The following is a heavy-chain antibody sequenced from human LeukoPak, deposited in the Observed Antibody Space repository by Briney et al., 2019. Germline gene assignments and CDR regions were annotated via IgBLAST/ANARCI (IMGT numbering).Heavy chain of an antibody. CDR3: ATTGSGSYYDY. Sequence: GGSLRLSCAASGFSFSSSWMHWVRQVPGKGLEWVSRINDDETSTTYAESVNGRFTISRDNAKNTLLLQMNSLRAEDTAVYYCATTGSGSYYDYWGQGTLVTVSS. V-gene: IGHV3-74*01. D-gene: IGHD1-26*01. CDR1: GFSFSSSW. CDR2: INDDETST. J-gene: IGHJ4*02.